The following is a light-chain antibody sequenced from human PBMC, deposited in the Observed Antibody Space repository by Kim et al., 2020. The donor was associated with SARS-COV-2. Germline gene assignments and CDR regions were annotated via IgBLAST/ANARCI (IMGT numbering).Light chain of an antibody. Sequence: GQKVTISCSGSSATSGNNYVSWYQQLPGTAPKLLIYDSNKRPSGIPDRFSGSKSGTSATLAITGLQTGDEADYYCGTWDDSLSAGVFGGGTQLTVL. J-gene: IGLJ2*01. CDR2: DSN. CDR3: GTWDDSLSAGV. V-gene: IGLV1-51*01. CDR1: SATSGNNY.